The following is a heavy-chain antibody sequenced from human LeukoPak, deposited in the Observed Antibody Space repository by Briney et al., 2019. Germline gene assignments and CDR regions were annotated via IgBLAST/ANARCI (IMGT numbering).Heavy chain of an antibody. Sequence: ASVKVSCKASGYTFTSYYMHWVRQAPGQGLEWMGIINPSGGSTSYAQKFQGRATMTRDMSTSTVYMELSSLRSEDTAMYYCARSPGWELLDYWGQGTLVTVSS. J-gene: IGHJ4*02. CDR3: ARSPGWELLDY. D-gene: IGHD1-26*01. V-gene: IGHV1-46*01. CDR2: INPSGGST. CDR1: GYTFTSYY.